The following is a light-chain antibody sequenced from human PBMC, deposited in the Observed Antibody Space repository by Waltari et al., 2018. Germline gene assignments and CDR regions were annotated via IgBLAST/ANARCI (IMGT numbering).Light chain of an antibody. Sequence: QSVLTQPPSASGTPGQRVTISCSGSSSNIGGNVVNWYQHFPGTAPRLLILTNVRRPSGAPDRLSGSKSGTSASLAISGLQSEDEADYYCAVWDDNLSGVVFGAGTKVAVL. CDR1: SSNIGGNV. J-gene: IGLJ1*01. V-gene: IGLV1-44*01. CDR2: TNV. CDR3: AVWDDNLSGVV.